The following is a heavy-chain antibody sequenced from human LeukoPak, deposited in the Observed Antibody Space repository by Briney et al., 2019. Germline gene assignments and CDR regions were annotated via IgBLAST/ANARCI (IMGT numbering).Heavy chain of an antibody. CDR3: ATFLGQSSFLYNWFDP. J-gene: IGHJ5*02. CDR2: IYPGDSDT. D-gene: IGHD3-16*02. CDR1: GYSFTSYW. Sequence: GESLKISCKVSGYSFTSYWIGWVRQMPVKGLEWMGIIYPGDSDTRYSPSFQGQVTISADRSISTPYLQWSSLKPSDTAMYYCATFLGQSSFLYNWFDPWGQGTLVTVSS. V-gene: IGHV5-51*01.